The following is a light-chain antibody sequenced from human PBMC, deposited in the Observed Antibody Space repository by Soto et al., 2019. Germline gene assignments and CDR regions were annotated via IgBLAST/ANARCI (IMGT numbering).Light chain of an antibody. CDR1: SSNIGNNY. Sequence: QSVMTQPPSVSAAPGQKVTISCSGSSSNIGNNYVSWYQQLPGTAPKLLIYDNNKRPSGIPDRFSGSKSGTSATLGITGLQTGVEADYYCVTWHSSLSSPCVCGTGPKVTVL. CDR2: DNN. V-gene: IGLV1-51*01. CDR3: VTWHSSLSSPCV. J-gene: IGLJ1*01.